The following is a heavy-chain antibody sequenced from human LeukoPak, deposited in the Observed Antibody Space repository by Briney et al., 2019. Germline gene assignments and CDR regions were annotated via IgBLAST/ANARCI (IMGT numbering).Heavy chain of an antibody. CDR3: ARDSGSYYEETYYFDY. V-gene: IGHV3-30-3*01. CDR2: ISYDGSNK. D-gene: IGHD1-26*01. CDR1: GYTFTSYG. Sequence: SCKASGYTFTSYGISWVRQAPGKGLEWVAVISYDGSNKYYADSVKGRFTISRDNSKNTLYLQMNSLRAEDTAVYYCARDSGSYYEETYYFDYWGQGTLVTVSS. J-gene: IGHJ4*02.